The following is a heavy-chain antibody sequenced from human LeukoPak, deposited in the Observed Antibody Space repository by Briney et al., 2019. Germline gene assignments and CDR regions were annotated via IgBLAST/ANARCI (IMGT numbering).Heavy chain of an antibody. Sequence: ILCCVADGFTCSDYCMGWIRPATALGLEWVSYISSSSYTNYADSVKGRFTISRDNAKNSLYLQMNSLRAEDTAVYYCARGDYGDYFDYWGQGTLITVSS. D-gene: IGHD4-17*01. J-gene: IGHJ4*02. CDR3: ARGDYGDYFDY. V-gene: IGHV3-11*06. CDR1: GFTCSDYC. CDR2: ISSSSYT.